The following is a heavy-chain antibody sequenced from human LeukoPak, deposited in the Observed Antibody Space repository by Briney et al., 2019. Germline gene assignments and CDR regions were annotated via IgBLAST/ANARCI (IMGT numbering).Heavy chain of an antibody. J-gene: IGHJ6*03. V-gene: IGHV4-61*01. D-gene: IGHD2-2*01. CDR3: ARRTAMPFYYYYYMDV. CDR2: IYYSGST. CDR1: GGSISSGSYY. Sequence: SQTLSLTCTVSGGSISSGSYYWSWIRQPPGKGLEWIGYIYYSGSTNYNPSLKSRVTISVDTSKNQFSLKLSSVTAADTAVYYCARRTAMPFYYYYYMDVWGKGTTVTVSS.